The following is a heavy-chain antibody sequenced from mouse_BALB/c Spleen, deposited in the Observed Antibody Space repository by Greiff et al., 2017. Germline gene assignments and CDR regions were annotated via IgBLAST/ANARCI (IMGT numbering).Heavy chain of an antibody. V-gene: IGHV5-17*02. CDR3: ARKALDY. J-gene: IGHJ2*01. CDR2: ISSGSSTI. CDR1: GFTFSSFG. Sequence: DVKLVESGGGLVQPGGSRKLSCAASGFTFSSFGMHWVRQAPEKGLEWVAYISSGSSTIYYADTVKGRFTISRDNPKNTLFLQMTSLRSEDTAMYYCARKALDYWGQGTTLTVSS.